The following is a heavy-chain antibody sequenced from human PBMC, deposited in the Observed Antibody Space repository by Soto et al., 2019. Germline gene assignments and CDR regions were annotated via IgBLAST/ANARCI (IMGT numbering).Heavy chain of an antibody. CDR3: AKANSRVITFGGVIIDP. D-gene: IGHD3-16*01. V-gene: IGHV3-23*01. CDR2: ISGSGGST. Sequence: PGGSLRLSCAASGFTFSSYAMSWVRQAPGKGLEWVSAISGSGGSTYYADSVKGRFTISRDNSKNTLYLQMNSLRAEDTAVYYCAKANSRVITFGGVIIDPWGQGTLVTVSS. J-gene: IGHJ5*02. CDR1: GFTFSSYA.